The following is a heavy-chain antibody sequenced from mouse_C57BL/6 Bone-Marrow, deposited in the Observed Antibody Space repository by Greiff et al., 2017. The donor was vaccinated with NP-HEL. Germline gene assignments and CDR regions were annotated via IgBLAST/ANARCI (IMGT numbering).Heavy chain of an antibody. CDR1: GYTFTSYW. CDR3: ALTNWPVYFDY. V-gene: IGHV1-52*01. J-gene: IGHJ2*01. CDR2: IDPYDSET. D-gene: IGHD4-1*01. Sequence: VQLQQPGAELVRPGSSVKLSCKASGYTFTSYWMHWVKQRPIQGLEWIGNIDPYDSETHYNQKFKDKATLTVDKSSSTAYMQLSSLTSEDSAVYYCALTNWPVYFDYWGQGTTLTVSS.